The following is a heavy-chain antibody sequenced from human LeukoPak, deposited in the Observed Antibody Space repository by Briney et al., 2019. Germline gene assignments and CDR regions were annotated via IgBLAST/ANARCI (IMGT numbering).Heavy chain of an antibody. J-gene: IGHJ4*02. D-gene: IGHD5-18*01. CDR3: ARFPPGYSYGLDF. CDR2: MYLSGTT. CDR1: GDSINSLDL. V-gene: IGHV4-4*02. Sequence: PSETLSLTCTVSGDSINSLDLWSWVRQPPGKGLEWIGEMYLSGTTHSNPSVKSRVTISIDTSKNQFSLKLNSVTAADTAVYYCARFPPGYSYGLDFWGQGTLVTVSS.